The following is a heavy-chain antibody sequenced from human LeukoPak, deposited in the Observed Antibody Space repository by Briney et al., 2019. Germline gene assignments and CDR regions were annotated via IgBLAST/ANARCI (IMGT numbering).Heavy chain of an antibody. CDR3: AKDGNCGGDCYGWLDP. Sequence: PGGSLRLSCAASGFTFSSYWMSWVRQAPGKGLEWVANIKQDGSEKYYVDSVKGRFTISRDNSKNTVYLQMNSLRVEDTAVYYCAKDGNCGGDCYGWLDPWGQGALVTVSS. CDR2: IKQDGSEK. J-gene: IGHJ5*02. CDR1: GFTFSSYW. D-gene: IGHD2-21*02. V-gene: IGHV3-7*01.